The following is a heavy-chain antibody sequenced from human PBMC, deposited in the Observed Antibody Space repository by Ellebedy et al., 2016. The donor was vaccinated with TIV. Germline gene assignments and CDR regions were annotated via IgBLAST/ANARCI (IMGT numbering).Heavy chain of an antibody. CDR1: DDSISGSGYY. D-gene: IGHD3-10*01. J-gene: IGHJ4*02. CDR2: IYYSGNT. Sequence: MPSETLSLTCAVSDDSISGSGYYWSWLRQLPGKGLEWIGFIYYSGNTYYNPSLESRLTVSVDTSKSQFSLNLKSVTAADTAVYFCARVSYYYGTSYYFDNWGQGTLVTVSS. V-gene: IGHV4-31*11. CDR3: ARVSYYYGTSYYFDN.